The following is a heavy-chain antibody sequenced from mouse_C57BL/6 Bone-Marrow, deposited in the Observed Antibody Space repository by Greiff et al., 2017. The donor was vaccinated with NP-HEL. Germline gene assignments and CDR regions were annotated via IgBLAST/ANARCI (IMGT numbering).Heavy chain of an antibody. D-gene: IGHD4-1*01. Sequence: QVQLQQPGAELVKPGASVKLSCKASGYTFTSYWMHWVKQRPGQGLEWIGMIHPNSGSTNYNEKFKSKATLTVDKSSSTAYMQLSSLTSEDSAVCYCARSRPNWAWFAYWGQGTLVTVTA. J-gene: IGHJ3*01. CDR1: GYTFTSYW. CDR3: ARSRPNWAWFAY. V-gene: IGHV1-64*01. CDR2: IHPNSGST.